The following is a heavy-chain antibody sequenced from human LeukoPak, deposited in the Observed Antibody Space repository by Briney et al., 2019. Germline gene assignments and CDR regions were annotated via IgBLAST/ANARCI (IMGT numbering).Heavy chain of an antibody. J-gene: IGHJ4*02. CDR3: ARSRYSYARGDY. D-gene: IGHD5-18*01. V-gene: IGHV1-2*02. CDR1: GYTFTGYY. CDR2: INPNSGGT. Sequence: ASVKVSCKASGYTFTGYYMHWVRQAPGQGLEWMGWINPNSGGTNYAQKFQGRVTMTRDTSISTAYMELSSLRSEDTAVYYCARSRYSYARGDYWGQGTLVTVSS.